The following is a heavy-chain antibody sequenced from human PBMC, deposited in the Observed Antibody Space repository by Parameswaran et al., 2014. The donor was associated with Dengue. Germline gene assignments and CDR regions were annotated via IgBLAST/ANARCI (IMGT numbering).Heavy chain of an antibody. CDR3: ARKRGVDIVVVPAAIGYYYYGMDV. CDR2: INTNTGNP. D-gene: IGHD2-2*03. Sequence: WVRQAPGQGLEWMGWINTNTGNPTYAQGFTGRFVFSLDTSVSTAYLQICSLKAEDTAVYYCARKRGVDIVVVPAAIGYYYYGMDVWGQGTTVTVSS. V-gene: IGHV7-4-1*01. J-gene: IGHJ6*02.